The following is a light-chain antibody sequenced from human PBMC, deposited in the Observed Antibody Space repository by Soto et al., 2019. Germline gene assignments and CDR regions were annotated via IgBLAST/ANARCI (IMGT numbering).Light chain of an antibody. CDR1: SSDVGSYNL. Sequence: QSALTQPASVSGSPGQSITISCTGTSSDVGSYNLVSWYQQHPGKAPKFIILEVIQRPSGVFIRFSGSKFGNTASLTISGLQAEDEADYYCCSYAGSSTYVFGTGTKVTVL. CDR2: EVI. V-gene: IGLV2-23*02. CDR3: CSYAGSSTYV. J-gene: IGLJ1*01.